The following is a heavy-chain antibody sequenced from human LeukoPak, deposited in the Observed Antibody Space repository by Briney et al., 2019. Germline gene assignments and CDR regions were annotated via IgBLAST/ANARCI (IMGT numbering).Heavy chain of an antibody. J-gene: IGHJ4*02. D-gene: IGHD5-18*01. CDR1: GFTFDDYA. V-gene: IGHV3-9*03. CDR3: AKDEDTAIGN. CDR2: ISWNSGSI. Sequence: GGSLRLSCAASGFTFDDYAMHWVRQAPGKGLEWVSGISWNSGSIGYADSVKGRFTISRDNAKNSLYLQMNRLRAEDMALYYCAKDEDTAIGNWGQGTLVTVSS.